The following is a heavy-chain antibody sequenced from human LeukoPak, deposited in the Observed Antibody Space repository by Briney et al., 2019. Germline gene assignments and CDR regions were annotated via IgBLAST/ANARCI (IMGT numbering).Heavy chain of an antibody. CDR1: GGSISSYY. V-gene: IGHV4-59*01. J-gene: IGHJ3*02. CDR3: ASYSGSYPDAFDI. D-gene: IGHD1-26*01. CDR2: IYYSGST. Sequence: PSETLSLTCTVSGGSISSYYWSWIRQPPGKGLEWIGYIYYSGSTNYNPSLKSRVTISVDTSKNQFSLKLSSVTAADTAVYYCASYSGSYPDAFDIWGQGTMVTVSS.